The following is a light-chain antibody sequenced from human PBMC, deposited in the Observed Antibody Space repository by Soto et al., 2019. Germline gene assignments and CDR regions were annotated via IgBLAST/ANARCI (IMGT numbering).Light chain of an antibody. J-gene: IGKJ1*01. CDR1: QTISIC. Sequence: DIQMTQSPSTLSGSVGDRVTITCRASQTISICLAWYQQKQGKAPKLLIYDASASPRGVPSRFSGSGSGTKFTLTIASLQPDDCATYYCQQCETFSGTFGPGTKVDI. V-gene: IGKV1-5*01. CDR2: DAS. CDR3: QQCETFSGT.